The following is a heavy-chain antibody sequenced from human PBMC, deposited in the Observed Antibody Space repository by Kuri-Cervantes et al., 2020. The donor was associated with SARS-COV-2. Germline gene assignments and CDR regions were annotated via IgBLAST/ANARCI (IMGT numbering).Heavy chain of an antibody. CDR3: VRDGDHWNFDY. Sequence: GGSLRLSCAASGFTFSSYVMSWVRQAPGKGLVWVSRINPDGSYTNNADSVKGRFTLSRDNATNMLFLQMNSLSAEDTAVYYCVRDGDHWNFDYWGQGTLVTVSS. J-gene: IGHJ4*02. CDR2: INPDGSYT. D-gene: IGHD1-1*01. V-gene: IGHV3-74*01. CDR1: GFTFSSYV.